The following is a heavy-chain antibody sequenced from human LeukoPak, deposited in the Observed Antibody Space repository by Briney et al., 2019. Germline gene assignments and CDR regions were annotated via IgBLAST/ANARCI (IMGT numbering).Heavy chain of an antibody. J-gene: IGHJ4*02. Sequence: GGSLRLSCAASGFTVSSNYMSWVRQAPGKGLEWVSAISGSGGSTYYADSVKGRFTISRDNSKNTLYLQMNSLRAEDTAVYYCAKDRSYSSGCYDYWGQGTLVTVSS. D-gene: IGHD6-19*01. CDR2: ISGSGGST. V-gene: IGHV3-23*01. CDR3: AKDRSYSSGCYDY. CDR1: GFTVSSNY.